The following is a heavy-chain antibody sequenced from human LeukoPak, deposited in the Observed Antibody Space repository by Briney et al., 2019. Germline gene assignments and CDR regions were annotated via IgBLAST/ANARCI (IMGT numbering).Heavy chain of an antibody. CDR3: ARTWGGGDRRLPFDY. CDR1: GGSISRSSYY. D-gene: IGHD2-21*02. CDR2: IYYSGST. J-gene: IGHJ4*02. Sequence: TASETLSLTCTVSGGSISRSSYYWGWIRQPPGKGLEWIGSIYYSGSTYYNPSLKSRVTISVDTSKNQFSLKLSSVTAADTAVYYCARTWGGGDRRLPFDYWGQGTLVTVSS. V-gene: IGHV4-39*07.